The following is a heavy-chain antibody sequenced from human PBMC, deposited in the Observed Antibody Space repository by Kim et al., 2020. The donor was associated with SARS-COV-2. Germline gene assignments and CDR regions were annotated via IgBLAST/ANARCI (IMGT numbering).Heavy chain of an antibody. CDR3: ATRVLGYCSGGSCYPEEN. Sequence: ASVKVSCKVSGYTLTKLSMHWVRQAPGKGLEWMGGFDPEDGETIYAQKFQGRVTMTEDTSTDTAYMELSSLRSEDTAVYYCATRVLGYCSGGSCYPEENWGQGTLVTVSS. V-gene: IGHV1-24*01. CDR2: FDPEDGET. CDR1: GYTLTKLS. D-gene: IGHD2-15*01. J-gene: IGHJ4*02.